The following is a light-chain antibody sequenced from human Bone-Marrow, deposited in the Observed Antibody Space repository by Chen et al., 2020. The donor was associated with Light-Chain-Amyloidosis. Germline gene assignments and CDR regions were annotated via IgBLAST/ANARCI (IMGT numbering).Light chain of an antibody. CDR2: KVT. J-gene: IGLJ3*02. CDR3: QSADTSDIGV. V-gene: IGLV3-25*03. Sequence: SFELTQPPSVSVSPGQTARITCPGHALPNQYAYWYQQKAGQAPLLIIFKVTERPSGIPERFSGSSSGTTVTLTISGVLAEDEADYDCQSADTSDIGVFGGGTKLTVL. CDR1: ALPNQY.